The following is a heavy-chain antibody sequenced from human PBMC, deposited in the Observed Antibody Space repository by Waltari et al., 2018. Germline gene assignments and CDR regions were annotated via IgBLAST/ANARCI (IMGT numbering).Heavy chain of an antibody. J-gene: IGHJ6*02. CDR1: GGSISSYY. CDR2: SYYSGST. V-gene: IGHV4-59*01. D-gene: IGHD2-15*01. CDR3: AREGYCSGGSCYSPGYYYGMDV. Sequence: QVQLQESGPGLVKPSETLSLTCTVSGGSISSYYWSWIRQPPGKGRDWIGYSYYSGSTKCNPSPQSRVTKSVDTSNDQFTLKLSWVTAADTAVYYCAREGYCSGGSCYSPGYYYGMDVWGQGTTVTVSS.